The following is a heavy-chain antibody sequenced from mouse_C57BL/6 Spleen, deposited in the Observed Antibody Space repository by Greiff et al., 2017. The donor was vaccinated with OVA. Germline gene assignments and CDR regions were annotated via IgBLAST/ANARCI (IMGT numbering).Heavy chain of an antibody. CDR1: GYTFTDYY. D-gene: IGHD1-1*01. J-gene: IGHJ2*01. Sequence: VQLQQSGPELVKPGASVKISCKASGYTFTDYYMNWVKQSHGKSLEWIGDINPNNGGTSYNQKFKGKATLTVDKSSSTAYMELRSLTSEDSAVYYCARPDYYGSSPYYFDYWGQGTTLTVSA. V-gene: IGHV1-26*01. CDR2: INPNNGGT. CDR3: ARPDYYGSSPYYFDY.